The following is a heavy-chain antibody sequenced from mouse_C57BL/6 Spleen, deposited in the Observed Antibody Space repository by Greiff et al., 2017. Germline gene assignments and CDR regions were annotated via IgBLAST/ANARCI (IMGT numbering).Heavy chain of an antibody. CDR2: IDPSDSYT. CDR3: ARIYYGNYGYDMDY. V-gene: IGHV1-50*01. J-gene: IGHJ4*01. CDR1: GYTFTSYW. D-gene: IGHD2-1*01. Sequence: VQLQQPGAELVKPGASVKLSCKASGYTFTSYWMQWVKQRPGQGLEWIGEIDPSDSYTNYNQKFKGKATLTVDTSSSTAYMQLSSLTSEDSAVYYCARIYYGNYGYDMDYWGQGTSVTVSS.